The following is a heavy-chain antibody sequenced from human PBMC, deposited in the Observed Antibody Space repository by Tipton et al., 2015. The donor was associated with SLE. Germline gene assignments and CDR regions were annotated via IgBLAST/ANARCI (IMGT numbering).Heavy chain of an antibody. V-gene: IGHV4-59*01. CDR2: IYYSGST. CDR1: GGSISSYY. Sequence: TLSLTCTVSGGSISSYYWGWIRQPPGKGLEWIGYIYYSGSTNYNPSLMSRVTISVDTSKNQFSLKLSPVTAADTAVYYCARDDSGSFFDYWGQGTLVTVSS. D-gene: IGHD1-26*01. J-gene: IGHJ4*02. CDR3: ARDDSGSFFDY.